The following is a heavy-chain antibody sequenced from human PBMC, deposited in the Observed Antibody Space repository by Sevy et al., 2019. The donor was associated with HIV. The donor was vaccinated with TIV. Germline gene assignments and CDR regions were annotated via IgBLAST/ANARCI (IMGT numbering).Heavy chain of an antibody. J-gene: IGHJ4*02. Sequence: GESLKISCAASGFTFRTYAFHWVRQTPGRGLEWIGLISSNGDNAFYANSVRGRFTISRDNSMNTLYLQMTSLTPDDTAVYYCARGPEWELTSFLSHWGQGTLVTVSS. V-gene: IGHV3-30-3*01. CDR3: ARGPEWELTSFLSH. CDR1: GFTFRTYA. D-gene: IGHD1-26*01. CDR2: ISSNGDNA.